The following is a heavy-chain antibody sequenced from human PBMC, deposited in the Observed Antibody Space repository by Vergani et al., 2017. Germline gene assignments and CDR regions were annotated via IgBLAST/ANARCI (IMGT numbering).Heavy chain of an antibody. D-gene: IGHD6-19*01. V-gene: IGHV1-69*02. J-gene: IGHJ4*02. CDR3: ASDREQIGSSVPREGYFDY. Sequence: QVQLVQSGAEVKKPGSSVKVSCKASGGTFSSYTISWVRQAPGQGLEWMGRIIPILVIANYAQKFQGRVTITSSKSTSTAYMELSSLSYEDTAVYYCASDREQIGSSVPREGYFDYWGQGTLVTVSS. CDR2: IIPILVIA. CDR1: GGTFSSYT.